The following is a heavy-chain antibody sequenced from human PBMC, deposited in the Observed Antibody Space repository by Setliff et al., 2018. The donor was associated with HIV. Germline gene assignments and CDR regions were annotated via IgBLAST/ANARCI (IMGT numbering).Heavy chain of an antibody. D-gene: IGHD3-10*01. CDR1: GFTFSSYW. Sequence: GGSLRLSCAASGFTFSSYWMHWVRQLPGKGLVWVSSMNSDGSRTTYADSVKGRFTISRDNSKNTLFLRMNSLRADDTAVYYCAKANTYYYGSGVNRGVAFDIWGQGTMVTVSS. CDR3: AKANTYYYGSGVNRGVAFDI. CDR2: MNSDGSRT. J-gene: IGHJ3*02. V-gene: IGHV3-74*03.